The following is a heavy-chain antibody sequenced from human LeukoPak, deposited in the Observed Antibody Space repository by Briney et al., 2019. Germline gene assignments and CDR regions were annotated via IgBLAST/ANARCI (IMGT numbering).Heavy chain of an antibody. D-gene: IGHD6-13*01. J-gene: IGHJ4*02. Sequence: GGSLRLSCAASGFTFSSYGMHWVRQAPGKGLEWVAVISYDGSNKYYADSVKGRFTISRDNSKNTLYLQMNSLRAEDTAVYYCARAANTAAGTPTLAIDYWGQGTLVTVSS. CDR2: ISYDGSNK. V-gene: IGHV3-30*03. CDR3: ARAANTAAGTPTLAIDY. CDR1: GFTFSSYG.